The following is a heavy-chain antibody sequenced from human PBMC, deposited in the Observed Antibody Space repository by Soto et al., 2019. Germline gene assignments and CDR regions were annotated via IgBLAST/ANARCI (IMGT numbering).Heavy chain of an antibody. CDR3: ARVGWLSHRIFDY. Sequence: SETLSLTCTVSGGSISSSSDYWGWIRQPPGKGLEWIGSIFYSGSTYYNPSLKSRVTISVDTSKNQFSLKLSSVTAADTAVYYCARVGWLSHRIFDYWGQGTLVTVSS. V-gene: IGHV4-39*01. CDR2: IFYSGST. D-gene: IGHD3-9*01. J-gene: IGHJ4*02. CDR1: GGSISSSSDY.